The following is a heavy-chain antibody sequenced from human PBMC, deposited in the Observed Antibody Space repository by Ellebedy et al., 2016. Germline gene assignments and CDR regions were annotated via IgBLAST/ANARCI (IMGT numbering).Heavy chain of an antibody. V-gene: IGHV3-11*01. CDR3: ARGHYAMDV. CDR1: GFTFSDHY. CDR2: IGTSATTI. Sequence: GESLKISXAASGFTFSDHYISWIRQAPGKGLEWVSYIGTSATTIDYGDSVKGRFIISRNNARKSVYLQMNSLRADDTAVYYCARGHYAMDVWGQGTTVTVSS. J-gene: IGHJ6*02.